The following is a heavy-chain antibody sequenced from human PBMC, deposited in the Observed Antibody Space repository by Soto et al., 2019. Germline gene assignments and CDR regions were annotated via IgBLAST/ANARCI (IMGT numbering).Heavy chain of an antibody. V-gene: IGHV3-30-3*01. CDR1: GLTFTRHA. CDR2: ISDDGSKK. J-gene: IGHJ4*02. Sequence: QVQLVESGGGVVQPGRSLRLSCSTSGLTFTRHAMHWVRQVPGKGLEWVAAISDDGSKKHYVDCLKGRFSISRDNSRNTVYLQMNSPRLEATAFYFCAGERETSSWFLSGFEYWGQGTLVTVSS. D-gene: IGHD6-13*01. CDR3: AGERETSSWFLSGFEY.